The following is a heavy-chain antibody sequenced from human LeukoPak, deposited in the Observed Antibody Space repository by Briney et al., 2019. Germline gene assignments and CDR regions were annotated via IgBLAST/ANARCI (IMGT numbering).Heavy chain of an antibody. CDR1: GGSFSGYY. V-gene: IGHV4-34*01. D-gene: IGHD4-17*01. CDR2: INHSEST. Sequence: PSETLSLTCAVYGGSFSGYYWSWIRQPPGKGLEWIGEINHSESTNYNPSLKSRVTISVDTSKNQFSLKLSSVTAADTAVYYCARHQYYGAFFDYWGQGTLVTVSS. J-gene: IGHJ4*02. CDR3: ARHQYYGAFFDY.